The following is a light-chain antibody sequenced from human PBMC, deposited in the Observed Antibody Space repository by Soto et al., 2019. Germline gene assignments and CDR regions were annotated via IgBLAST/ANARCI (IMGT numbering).Light chain of an antibody. J-gene: IGKJ1*01. CDR1: QSISSSY. V-gene: IGKV3-15*01. Sequence: EIGKTQSPDTLSVIHGERGTLSCRASQSISSSYLAWYQQKPGQAPRLLIFGASTRATGIPARFSGSGSGTEFTLTISSLQSEDFAVYYCQQYNNLLPWTFGQGTMVDVK. CDR3: QQYNNLLPWT. CDR2: GAS.